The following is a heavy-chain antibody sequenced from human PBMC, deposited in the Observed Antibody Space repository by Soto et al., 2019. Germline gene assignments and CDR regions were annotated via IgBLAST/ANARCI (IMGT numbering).Heavy chain of an antibody. CDR2: NSAHTGDT. CDR3: ARDAAYNDFWGGVMELYSYNMDV. D-gene: IGHD3-3*01. CDR1: GYNFANYG. V-gene: IGHV1-18*01. Sequence: QVQLVQSEAEVKKPGASLKVSCRASGYNFANYGISWVRQAPGQGLEWMGWNSAHTGDTKYAQKVKGIVTMTADTSTSTAYIEMWSLRSDDTAVYYCARDAAYNDFWGGVMELYSYNMDVWGQGTTVTV. J-gene: IGHJ6*02.